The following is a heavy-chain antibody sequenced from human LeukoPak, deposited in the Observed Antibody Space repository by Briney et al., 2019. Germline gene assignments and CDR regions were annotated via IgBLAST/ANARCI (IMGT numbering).Heavy chain of an antibody. J-gene: IGHJ5*02. CDR2: ISWNSGSL. D-gene: IGHD3-3*01. CDR1: GFTFDDYA. V-gene: IGHV3-9*01. CDR3: AKSQTGDFWSGYYPNWFDP. Sequence: GVSLRLSCAASGFTFDDYAMHWVRQAPGKGLEWVSGISWNSGSLGYADSVTGRFTISRDKAKNSLYLQMNSLRAEDTALYYCAKSQTGDFWSGYYPNWFDPWGQGTLVTVSS.